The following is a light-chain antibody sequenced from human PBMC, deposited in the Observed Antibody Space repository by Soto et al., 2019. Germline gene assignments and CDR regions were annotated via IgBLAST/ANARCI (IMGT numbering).Light chain of an antibody. Sequence: DIQMTQSPSSLSASVGDRVTITCRASQSISSYLNWYQQKPGKAPKLLIYAASSLQSGVPSRFSGSGSGTDFTLTISSLQPEDFETYSCQQSYSTSLTSGQGTKVDIK. CDR2: AAS. CDR1: QSISSY. V-gene: IGKV1-39*01. CDR3: QQSYSTSLT. J-gene: IGKJ1*01.